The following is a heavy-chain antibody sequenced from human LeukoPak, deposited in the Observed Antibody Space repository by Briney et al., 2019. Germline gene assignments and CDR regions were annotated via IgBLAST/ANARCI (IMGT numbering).Heavy chain of an antibody. Sequence: GGSLRLSCAASGLTFSVYRMSWVRQTPEKGLEWVANIKQDGYEKYYVDSVKGRFTISRDNAKNSLYLQMNSLRADDTAIYYCARDKIVGPTTLDYWGQGTLVTVSS. D-gene: IGHD1-26*01. V-gene: IGHV3-7*01. CDR2: IKQDGYEK. J-gene: IGHJ4*02. CDR3: ARDKIVGPTTLDY. CDR1: GLTFSVYR.